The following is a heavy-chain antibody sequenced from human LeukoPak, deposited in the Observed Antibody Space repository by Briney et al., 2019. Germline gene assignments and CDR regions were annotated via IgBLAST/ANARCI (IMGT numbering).Heavy chain of an antibody. CDR1: GFTFSSYA. CDR3: ARGGYSYGFQSYYMDV. D-gene: IGHD5-18*01. CDR2: ISYDGSNK. J-gene: IGHJ6*03. V-gene: IGHV3-30*04. Sequence: GGSLRLSCAASGFTFSSYAMHWVRQAPGKGLEWVAVISYDGSNKYYADSVKGRFTISRDNSKNTLYLQMNSLRAEDTAVYYCARGGYSYGFQSYYMDVWGKGTTVTVSS.